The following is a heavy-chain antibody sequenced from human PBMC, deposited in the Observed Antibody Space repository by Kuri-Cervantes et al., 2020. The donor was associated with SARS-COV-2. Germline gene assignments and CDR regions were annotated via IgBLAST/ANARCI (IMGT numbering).Heavy chain of an antibody. Sequence: ASVKVSCKASGYTFTGYYMHWVRQAPGQGLEWMGWINPNSGGTNYARKFQGRVTMTRDTSISTAYMELSRLRSDDTAVYYCARGDYVWGSYRYYMDVWGKGTTVTVSS. CDR3: ARGDYVWGSYRYYMDV. J-gene: IGHJ6*03. V-gene: IGHV1-2*02. CDR1: GYTFTGYY. D-gene: IGHD3-16*02. CDR2: INPNSGGT.